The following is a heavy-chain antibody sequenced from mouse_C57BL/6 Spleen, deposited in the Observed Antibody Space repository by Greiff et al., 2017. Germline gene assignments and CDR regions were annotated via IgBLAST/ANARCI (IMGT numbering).Heavy chain of an antibody. Sequence: QVQLQQSGAELVRPGTSVKLSCKASGYTFTSYWMHWVKQRPGQGLEWIGVLDPSDSYTNYNQKFQGKATLTVDTSSSTAYMQLSNLTSEASAVYNCTRGAQATSVAYWDQGTLVTVSA. D-gene: IGHD3-2*02. CDR2: LDPSDSYT. J-gene: IGHJ3*01. CDR1: GYTFTSYW. V-gene: IGHV1-59*01. CDR3: TRGAQATSVAY.